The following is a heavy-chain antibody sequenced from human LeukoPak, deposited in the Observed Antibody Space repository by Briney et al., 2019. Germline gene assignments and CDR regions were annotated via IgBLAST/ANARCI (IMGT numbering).Heavy chain of an antibody. CDR3: ARGDSVNYRGLYYYYYMDV. J-gene: IGHJ6*03. D-gene: IGHD4-11*01. V-gene: IGHV4-61*02. CDR2: IYTSGVT. Sequence: KSSQTLSLTCNVSGDSISSDSYFWTWIRRPAGKGLEYVGRIYTSGVTNYKPSLKSRVTITLDTSKNQFSLKLDSVTAADTATYYCARGDSVNYRGLYYYYYMDVWGKGTTVTVSS. CDR1: GDSISSDSYF.